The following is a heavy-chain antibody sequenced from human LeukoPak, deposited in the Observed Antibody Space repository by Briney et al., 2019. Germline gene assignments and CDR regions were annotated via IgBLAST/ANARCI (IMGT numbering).Heavy chain of an antibody. Sequence: GGSLRLSCAVSGFTFSDYYMSWIRQAPGKGLEWVSYISSSGSTIYYADSVKGRFTISRDNAKNSLYLQMNSLRAEDTAVYYCARDISSPYIAVAGRAPGYWGQGTLVTVSS. J-gene: IGHJ4*02. V-gene: IGHV3-11*01. CDR1: GFTFSDYY. D-gene: IGHD6-19*01. CDR3: ARDISSPYIAVAGRAPGY. CDR2: ISSSGSTI.